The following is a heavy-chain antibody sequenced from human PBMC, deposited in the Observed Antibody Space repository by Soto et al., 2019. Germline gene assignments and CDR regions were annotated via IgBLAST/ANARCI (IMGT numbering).Heavy chain of an antibody. J-gene: IGHJ2*01. Sequence: EVQLLESGGGLVQPGGSLRLSCAASGFTFSSYAMSWVRQAPGKGLEWVSAISGSGGSKYYADSVKGRFTISRDNSKNTLYLQMNSLRAEDTAVYYCAKDQGRITMIVVVAWYFDLWGRGTLVTVSS. CDR2: ISGSGGSK. CDR3: AKDQGRITMIVVVAWYFDL. D-gene: IGHD3-22*01. V-gene: IGHV3-23*01. CDR1: GFTFSSYA.